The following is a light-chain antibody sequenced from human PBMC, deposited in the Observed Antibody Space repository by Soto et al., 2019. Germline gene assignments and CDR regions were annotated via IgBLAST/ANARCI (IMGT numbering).Light chain of an antibody. CDR2: GAS. CDR1: QSVSSSY. CDR3: QQYHDWPLT. J-gene: IGKJ4*01. V-gene: IGKV3-20*01. Sequence: ENVLTQSPGTLSLSPGERATLSCRASQSVSSSYLAWYQQKPGQAPRLLIYGASSRATGIPDRFSGSGSGTEFTLTISSLQSEDFAVYFCQQYHDWPLTFGGGTKVDI.